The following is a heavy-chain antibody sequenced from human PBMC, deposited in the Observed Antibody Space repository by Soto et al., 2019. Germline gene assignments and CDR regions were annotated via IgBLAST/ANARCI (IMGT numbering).Heavy chain of an antibody. Sequence: GESLKISGKGSGYSFTSYWISWVRHMPGKGLEWMGRIDPSDSYTNYSPSFQGHVTISADKSISTAYLQWSSLKASDTAMYYCARHGGDNWNLPSYGMDVWGQGTTVTVSS. D-gene: IGHD1-20*01. V-gene: IGHV5-10-1*01. CDR3: ARHGGDNWNLPSYGMDV. CDR2: IDPSDSYT. J-gene: IGHJ6*02. CDR1: GYSFTSYW.